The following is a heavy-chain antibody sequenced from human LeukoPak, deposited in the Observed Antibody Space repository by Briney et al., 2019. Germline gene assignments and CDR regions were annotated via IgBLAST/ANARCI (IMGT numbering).Heavy chain of an antibody. V-gene: IGHV1-2*02. Sequence: ASVKVSCKASGYTFTSYDMHWVRQAPGQGLEWMGWINPNNGVTNYAQNFQGRVTMTRDTSISTAYMELSSLRSDDTAVFYCAREGGTYAFDYWGQGTLVTVSS. CDR1: GYTFTSYD. CDR3: AREGGTYAFDY. CDR2: INPNNGVT. D-gene: IGHD1-26*01. J-gene: IGHJ4*02.